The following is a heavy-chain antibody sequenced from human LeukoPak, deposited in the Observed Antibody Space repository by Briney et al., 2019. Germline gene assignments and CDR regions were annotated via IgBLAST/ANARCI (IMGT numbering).Heavy chain of an antibody. V-gene: IGHV3-21*01. CDR3: ARDTYYYDSSGYYGAFDI. J-gene: IGHJ3*02. CDR1: GFTFSSYS. CDR2: IGSSSSYI. D-gene: IGHD3-22*01. Sequence: GGSLRLSCAASGFTFSSYSMNWVRQAPGKGLEWVSSIGSSSSYIYYADSVKGRFTISRDNAKNSLYLQMNSLRAEDTAVYYCARDTYYYDSSGYYGAFDIWGQGTMVTVSS.